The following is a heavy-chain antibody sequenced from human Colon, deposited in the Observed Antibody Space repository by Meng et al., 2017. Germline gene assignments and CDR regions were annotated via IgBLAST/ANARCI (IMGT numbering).Heavy chain of an antibody. V-gene: IGHV3-72*01. CDR1: GFTFSSYA. J-gene: IGHJ4*02. CDR3: ARLKGNYGD. D-gene: IGHD4-17*01. CDR2: STNKANSYIT. Sequence: GESLKISCAASGFTFSSYAMHWVRQAPGKGLEWVGRSTNKANSYITEYAASVKGRFTISRDDSKDSLYLQMNSLKTEDTAVYYCARLKGNYGDWGQGTLVTVSS.